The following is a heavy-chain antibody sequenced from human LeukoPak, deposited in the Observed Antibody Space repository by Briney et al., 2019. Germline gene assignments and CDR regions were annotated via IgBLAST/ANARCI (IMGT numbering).Heavy chain of an antibody. CDR3: ARVLGGSYYGGAGNFDY. V-gene: IGHV1-2*02. CDR2: INPNSGGT. D-gene: IGHD1-26*01. CDR1: GYTFTGYY. Sequence: GASVKVSCKASGYTFTGYYMHWVRQAPGQGLEWMGWINPNSGGTNYVQKFQGRVTMTRDTSISTAYMELSRLRSDDTAVYYCARVLGGSYYGGAGNFDYWGQGTLVTVSS. J-gene: IGHJ4*02.